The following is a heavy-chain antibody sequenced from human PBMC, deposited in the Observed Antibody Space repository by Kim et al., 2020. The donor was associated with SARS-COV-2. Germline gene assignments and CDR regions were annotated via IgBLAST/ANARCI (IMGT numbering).Heavy chain of an antibody. CDR1: GFTFGDYA. Sequence: GGSLRLSCAASGFTFGDYAMHWVRQAPGKGLEWVSGISWNSGSIGYADSVKGRFTISRDNAKNSLYLQMNSLRAEDTALYFCAKDRREWLSNYYYYYIDVWGTRTTVTVS. V-gene: IGHV3-9*01. D-gene: IGHD3-3*01. J-gene: IGHJ6*03. CDR2: ISWNSGSI. CDR3: AKDRREWLSNYYYYYIDV.